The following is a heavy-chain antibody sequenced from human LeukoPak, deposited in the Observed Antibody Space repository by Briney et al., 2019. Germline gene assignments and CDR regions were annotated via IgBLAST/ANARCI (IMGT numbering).Heavy chain of an antibody. Sequence: GGSLRLSCAASGFTFRSYSMNWVRQAPGKGLEWVSSISSSSSYIYYADSVKGRFTISRDNAKNSLYLRMNSLRAEDTAVYFCARSDYCGGDCYSSLSNYWGQGTLVTVSS. CDR2: ISSSSSYI. D-gene: IGHD2-21*02. CDR3: ARSDYCGGDCYSSLSNY. CDR1: GFTFRSYS. J-gene: IGHJ4*02. V-gene: IGHV3-21*01.